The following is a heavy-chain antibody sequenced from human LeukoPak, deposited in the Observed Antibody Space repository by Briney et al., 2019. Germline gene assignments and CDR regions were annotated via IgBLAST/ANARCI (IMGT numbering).Heavy chain of an antibody. D-gene: IGHD1-26*01. CDR3: AKDPLGVGATGWFDP. CDR1: GFTFSSYA. J-gene: IGHJ5*02. Sequence: GGSLRLSCAASGFTFSSYAMSWVRQAPGRGLEWVSAISGSGGSTYYADSVKGRFTISRDNSKNTLYLQMNSLRAEDTAVYYCAKDPLGVGATGWFDPWGQGTLVTVSS. CDR2: ISGSGGST. V-gene: IGHV3-23*01.